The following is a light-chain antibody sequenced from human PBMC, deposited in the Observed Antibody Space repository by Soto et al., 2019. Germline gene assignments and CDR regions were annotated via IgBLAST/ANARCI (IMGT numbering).Light chain of an antibody. V-gene: IGLV2-14*03. CDR2: DVS. CDR1: SSDIGHYNY. Sequence: QSVLTQPASVSGSPGQSITISCTGTSSDIGHYNYVSWYQHHPGKAPKLMIYDVSYRSSGISNRFSGSKSGNTASLTISGLQAEDEADYYCSSSTSGSIVVFGGGTKVTVL. CDR3: SSSTSGSIVV. J-gene: IGLJ2*01.